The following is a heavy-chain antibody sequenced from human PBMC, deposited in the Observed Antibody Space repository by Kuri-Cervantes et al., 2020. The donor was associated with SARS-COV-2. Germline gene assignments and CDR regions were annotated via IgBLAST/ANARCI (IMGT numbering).Heavy chain of an antibody. CDR1: GYSISSGYY. J-gene: IGHJ4*02. V-gene: IGHV4-38-2*01. CDR2: IYHSGST. D-gene: IGHD3-10*01. CDR3: ARGSHYGSGCSNEDFDY. Sequence: SETLSLTCAVSGYSISSGYYWGWIRQPPGKGLEWIGSIYHSGSTYYNPSLKSRVTISVDTSKNQFSLKLSSVTAADTAVYYCARGSHYGSGCSNEDFDYWGQGTLVTVSS.